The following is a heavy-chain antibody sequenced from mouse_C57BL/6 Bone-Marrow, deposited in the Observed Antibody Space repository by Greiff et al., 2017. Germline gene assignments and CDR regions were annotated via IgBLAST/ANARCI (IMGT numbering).Heavy chain of an antibody. CDR3: ASNLLRAMDY. D-gene: IGHD2-1*01. J-gene: IGHJ4*01. CDR2: IWSGGST. CDR1: GFSLTSYG. V-gene: IGHV2-2*01. Sequence: VQLQQSGPGLVQPSQSLSITCTVSGFSLTSYGVHWVRQSPGQGLEWLGVIWSGGSTDYNAAFISRLSISKDNSKSQVFFKMNSLQADDTAIYYCASNLLRAMDYWGQGTSVTVSS.